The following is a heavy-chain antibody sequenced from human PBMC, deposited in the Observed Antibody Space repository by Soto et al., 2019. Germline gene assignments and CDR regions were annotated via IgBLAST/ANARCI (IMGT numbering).Heavy chain of an antibody. D-gene: IGHD5-18*01. V-gene: IGHV1-3*01. CDR1: GYTFTGYY. CDR2: INAGNGNT. CDR3: ASLRGYSYGSI. J-gene: IGHJ4*02. Sequence: ASVKVSCKASGYTFTGYYIHWVRQAPGQRLEWMGWINAGNGNTKYSQKFQGRVTITRDTSASTAYMELSSLRSEDTAVYYCASLRGYSYGSIWGQGTLVTVSS.